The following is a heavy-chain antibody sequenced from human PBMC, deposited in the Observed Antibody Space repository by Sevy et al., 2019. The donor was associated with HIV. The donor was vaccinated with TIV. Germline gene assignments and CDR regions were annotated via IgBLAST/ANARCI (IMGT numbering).Heavy chain of an antibody. Sequence: GGSLRLSCAASGFTFSDSAIHWVRQASGKGLEWVSRIRFKANAYATSYAASVKGRFTISRDDSKNTAHLQMNSLKTEYTAVYYCAATTGFRNKWYYLDYWGQGTLVTVSS. CDR3: AATTGFRNKWYYLDY. CDR1: GFTFSDSA. D-gene: IGHD2-15*01. J-gene: IGHJ4*02. V-gene: IGHV3-73*01. CDR2: IRFKANAYAT.